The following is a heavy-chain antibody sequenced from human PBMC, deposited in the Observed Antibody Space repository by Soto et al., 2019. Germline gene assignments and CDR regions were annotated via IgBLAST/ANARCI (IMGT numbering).Heavy chain of an antibody. CDR2: MSPNSGNT. CDR1: GYAFTSYD. Sequence: ASVKGACKGSGYAFTSYDINWVRQATGQGLEWMGWMSPNSGNTGYAQKFQGRVTMTRNTSISTAYMELSSLRSEDTAVYYCARDYDFWSGYSNRWFDPWGQGTLVTVSS. J-gene: IGHJ5*02. CDR3: ARDYDFWSGYSNRWFDP. D-gene: IGHD3-3*01. V-gene: IGHV1-8*01.